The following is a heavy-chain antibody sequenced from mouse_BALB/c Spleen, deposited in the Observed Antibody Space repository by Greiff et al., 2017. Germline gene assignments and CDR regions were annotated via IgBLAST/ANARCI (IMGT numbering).Heavy chain of an antibody. CDR1: GFTFSDYY. V-gene: IGHV5-4*02. CDR2: ISDGGSYT. CDR3: ARGYYGLYYYAMDY. J-gene: IGHJ4*01. D-gene: IGHD1-1*01. Sequence: EVQGVESGGGLVKPGGSLKLSCAASGFTFSDYYMYWVRQTPEKRLEWVATISDGGSYTYYPDSVKGRFTISRDNAKNNLYLQMSSLKSEDTAMYYCARGYYGLYYYAMDYWGQGTSVTVSS.